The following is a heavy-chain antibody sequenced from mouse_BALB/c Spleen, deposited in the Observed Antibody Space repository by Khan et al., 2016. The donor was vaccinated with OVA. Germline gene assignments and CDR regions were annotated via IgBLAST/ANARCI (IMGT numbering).Heavy chain of an antibody. CDR3: ARAMGGKVPLDY. D-gene: IGHD1-1*02. J-gene: IGHJ2*01. Sequence: DLVKPGASVKLSCKASGYTFTSYWINWIKQRPGQGLEWIGRIAPGSGSTYYNEMFKGKATLTVDTSSSTAYIQLSSLSSEDSVVYFCARAMGGKVPLDYWGQGTTLTVSS. CDR2: IAPGSGST. V-gene: IGHV1S41*01. CDR1: GYTFTSYW.